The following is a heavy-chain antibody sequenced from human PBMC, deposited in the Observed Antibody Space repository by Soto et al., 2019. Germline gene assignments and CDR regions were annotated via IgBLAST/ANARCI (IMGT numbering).Heavy chain of an antibody. V-gene: IGHV3-11*06. J-gene: IGHJ4*02. CDR1: GFNFSDHY. CDR3: ARHTSGWHYYDY. D-gene: IGHD6-19*01. CDR2: ISGRSRYT. Sequence: QVQLVESGGGLVKPGGSLRLSCAASGFNFSDHYMNWVRQAPGKGLEWVSYISGRSRYTNFADSVKGRFTISRDNAKNSLYLQMNSLRVEDTAVYYCARHTSGWHYYDYWGQGTPVTVSS.